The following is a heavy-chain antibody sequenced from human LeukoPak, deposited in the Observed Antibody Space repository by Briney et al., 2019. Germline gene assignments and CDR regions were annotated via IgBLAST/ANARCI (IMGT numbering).Heavy chain of an antibody. CDR2: IYSGGST. D-gene: IGHD1-26*01. CDR3: AKDWSGASGYYFDY. Sequence: GGSLRLSCAASGFTVSSNYMSWVRQAPGKGLEWVSVIYSGGSTYYADSVKGRFTISRDNSKNTLYLQMNSLRAEDTAVYYCAKDWSGASGYYFDYWGQGTLVTVSS. V-gene: IGHV3-53*05. J-gene: IGHJ4*02. CDR1: GFTVSSNY.